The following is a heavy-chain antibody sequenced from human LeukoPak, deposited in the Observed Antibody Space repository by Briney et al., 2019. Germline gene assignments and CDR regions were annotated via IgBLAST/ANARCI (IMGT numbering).Heavy chain of an antibody. J-gene: IGHJ4*02. CDR2: IWSYGSNQ. V-gene: IGHV3-33*06. CDR3: AKVGRSSTYYSGIDY. Sequence: GRSLRLSCAATGFTFSSSGMHWVRQAPGKGLDWVAVIWSYGSNQYYANSVKGRFTISRENSNNTLYLQMNSLRAEDTAVYYCAKVGRSSTYYSGIDYWGQGTLVIVSS. D-gene: IGHD3-22*01. CDR1: GFTFSSSG.